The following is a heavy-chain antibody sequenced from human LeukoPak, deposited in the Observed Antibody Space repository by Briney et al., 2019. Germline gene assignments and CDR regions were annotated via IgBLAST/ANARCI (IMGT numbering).Heavy chain of an antibody. CDR2: IYTSGST. Sequence: PSEALSVTWTVPGGSISSYYWSWIRQPPGKGLEWIGYIYTSGSTNYNPPLKSRDTISVDTSRNQFSLKLSSVTAADTAVYYCARLRSIAARFYYMDVWGKGTTVTVSS. V-gene: IGHV4-4*09. CDR1: GGSISSYY. CDR3: ARLRSIAARFYYMDV. D-gene: IGHD6-6*01. J-gene: IGHJ6*03.